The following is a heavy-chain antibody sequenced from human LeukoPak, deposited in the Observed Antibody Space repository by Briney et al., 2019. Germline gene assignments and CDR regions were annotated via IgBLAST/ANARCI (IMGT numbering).Heavy chain of an antibody. D-gene: IGHD3-9*01. CDR2: IYYTGST. V-gene: IGHV4-39*01. CDR1: GDSVSSTTYY. CDR3: AILSKGRYFDYIFES. Sequence: SETLSLTCTVPGDSVSSTTYYWGWIRQPPGKGLEWLANIYYTGSTYSNPSLKSRVSMPVDTSKTQFSLKMSSLTAADTAVYFCAILSKGRYFDYIFESWGQGTLVTVSS. J-gene: IGHJ4*02.